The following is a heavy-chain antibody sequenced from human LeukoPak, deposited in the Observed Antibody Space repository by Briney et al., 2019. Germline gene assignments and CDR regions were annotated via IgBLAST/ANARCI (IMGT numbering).Heavy chain of an antibody. V-gene: IGHV3-13*01. D-gene: IGHD3-10*01. CDR3: ARVEGSGSYYYSFNY. CDR1: GFTFSSYD. J-gene: IGHJ4*02. CDR2: IGTAGDT. Sequence: GGSLRLSCAASGFTFSSYDMHWVRQATGKGLEWVSAIGTAGDTYYPGSVKGRFTISRENAKNSLYLQMNSLRAGDTAVYYCARVEGSGSYYYSFNYWGQGTLVTVSS.